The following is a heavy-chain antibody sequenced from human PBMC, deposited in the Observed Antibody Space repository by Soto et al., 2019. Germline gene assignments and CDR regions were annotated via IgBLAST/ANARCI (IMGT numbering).Heavy chain of an antibody. V-gene: IGHV1-69*01. D-gene: IGHD3-22*01. CDR1: VGSTSRS. CDR3: ARPIQYYFDTSAQSAWFDP. Sequence: VGSTSRSLSSPCPSTRKGLEWMGGIIPIFSTPNYAQKFQGRVTITADESTSTAYMELSSLRSEDTAVYYCARPIQYYFDTSAQSAWFDPWGQGTLVTVSS. CDR2: IIPIFSTP. J-gene: IGHJ5*02.